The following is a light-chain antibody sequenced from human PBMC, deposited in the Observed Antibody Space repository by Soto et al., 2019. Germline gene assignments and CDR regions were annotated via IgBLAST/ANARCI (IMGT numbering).Light chain of an antibody. CDR2: EDN. J-gene: IGLJ2*01. CDR3: QSYDTNSVV. CDR1: SGSITSNY. Sequence: NFMLTQPHSLSGSPGKTITISCTGTSGSITSNYVQWYQQRQGSAPIIVIYEDNQRPSGVSDRFSGSIDRSSNSASLTISGLKTEDEADYYCQSYDTNSVVFGGGTKLTVL. V-gene: IGLV6-57*02.